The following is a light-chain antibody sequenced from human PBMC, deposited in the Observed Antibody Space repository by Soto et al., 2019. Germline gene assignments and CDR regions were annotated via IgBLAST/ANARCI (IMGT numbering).Light chain of an antibody. CDR2: KAS. V-gene: IGKV1-5*03. J-gene: IGKJ5*01. CDR1: QSISSW. Sequence: DIQMTQSPSTLSESVGDRVTITCRASQSISSWLAWYQQKPGKAPKLLIYKASSLESEVPSRFSGSGSGTEFTLTISSLQPDDFATYYCQQYNSYPITFGQGTRLEIK. CDR3: QQYNSYPIT.